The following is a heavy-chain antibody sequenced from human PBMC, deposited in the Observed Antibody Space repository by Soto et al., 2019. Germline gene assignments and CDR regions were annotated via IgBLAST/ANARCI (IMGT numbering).Heavy chain of an antibody. CDR2: IYYSGST. D-gene: IGHD2-15*01. J-gene: IGHJ5*02. CDR1: GGSISSYY. V-gene: IGHV4-59*01. CDR3: ARYCSGGSCLNWFDP. Sequence: SATLSLTCTVSGGSISSYYWSWIRQPPGKGLEWIGYIYYSGSTNYNPSLKSRVTISVDTSKNQFSLKLSSVTAADTAVYYCARYCSGGSCLNWFDPWGQGTLVTVSS.